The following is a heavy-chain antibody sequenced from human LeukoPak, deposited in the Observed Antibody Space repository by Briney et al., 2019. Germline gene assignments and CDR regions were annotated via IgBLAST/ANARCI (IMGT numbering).Heavy chain of an antibody. CDR1: GFTFSSYG. D-gene: IGHD3-10*01. V-gene: IGHV3-30*18. CDR3: AKDAALLGNWFDP. CDR2: ISYDGSNK. Sequence: GGSLRLSCAASGFTFSSYGMHWVRQAPGKGLEWVAVISYDGSNKYYADSVKGRFTISRDNSKNTLSLQMNSLRVEDTAVYYCAKDAALLGNWFDPWGQGTLVTVSS. J-gene: IGHJ5*02.